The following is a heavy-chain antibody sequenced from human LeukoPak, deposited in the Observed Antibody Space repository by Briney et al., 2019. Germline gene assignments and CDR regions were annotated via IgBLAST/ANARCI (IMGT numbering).Heavy chain of an antibody. Sequence: GGSLRLSCAASGFIFNNYGLIWVRQAPGKGLEWVSAISNDGGGTNYADFVRGRFTISRDNSKNTLFLQMNSLRAEDTALYYCAKGSSGYFVDLWGQGTLVTVSS. CDR3: AKGSSGYFVDL. J-gene: IGHJ5*02. CDR1: GFIFNNYG. CDR2: ISNDGGGT. D-gene: IGHD3-22*01. V-gene: IGHV3-23*01.